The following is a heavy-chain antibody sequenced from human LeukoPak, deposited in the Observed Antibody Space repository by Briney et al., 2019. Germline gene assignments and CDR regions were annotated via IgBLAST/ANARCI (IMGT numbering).Heavy chain of an antibody. D-gene: IGHD3-10*01. CDR3: ARIGSRITMVRGVPFDY. Sequence: ASVKVSCKASGYTFTSYGISWVRQAPGKGLEWMGWISAYNGNTNYAQKLQGRVTMTTDTSTSTAYMELRSLRSDGTAVYYCARIGSRITMVRGVPFDYWGQGTLVTVSS. CDR1: GYTFTSYG. J-gene: IGHJ4*02. CDR2: ISAYNGNT. V-gene: IGHV1-18*04.